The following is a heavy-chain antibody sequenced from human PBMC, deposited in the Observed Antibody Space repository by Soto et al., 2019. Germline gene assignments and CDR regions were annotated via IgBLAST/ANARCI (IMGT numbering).Heavy chain of an antibody. CDR2: IDWDDDK. Sequence: SGPTLVNPTQTLTLTCTFSGFSLSTSGMCVSWIRQPPGKALEWLALIDWDDDKYYSTSLKTRLTISKDTSKNQVVLTMTNMDPVDTATYYCAQGSGSRNYFDYWGQGTLVTSPQ. CDR3: AQGSGSRNYFDY. V-gene: IGHV2-70*01. D-gene: IGHD3-10*01. CDR1: GFSLSTSGMC. J-gene: IGHJ4*02.